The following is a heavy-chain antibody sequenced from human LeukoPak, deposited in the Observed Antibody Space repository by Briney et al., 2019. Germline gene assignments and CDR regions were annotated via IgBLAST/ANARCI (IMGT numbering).Heavy chain of an antibody. D-gene: IGHD4-11*01. V-gene: IGHV1-18*01. CDR3: TRDRPSDYNFGWFFDV. CDR2: ISGYNGNT. Sequence: ASVKVSCKASGYIFTSYGVSWVRQAPGQGLEWMGWISGYNGNTKYAQKAQGRVTMTTDTSTNTAYMDLRNLRSDDTAVYYCTRDRPSDYNFGWFFDVWGRGTLVTVSS. CDR1: GYIFTSYG. J-gene: IGHJ2*01.